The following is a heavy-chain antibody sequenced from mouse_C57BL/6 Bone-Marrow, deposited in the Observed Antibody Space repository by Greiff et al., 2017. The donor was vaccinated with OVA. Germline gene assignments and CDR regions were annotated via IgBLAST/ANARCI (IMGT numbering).Heavy chain of an antibody. D-gene: IGHD3-2*02. Sequence: VQLQQSGTVLARPGASVKMSCKTSGYTFTSYWMHWVKQRPGQGLEWIGAIYPGNSDTSYNQKFKGKAKLTAVTSASTAYMELSSLTNKDSAVYYCTRSGAYWGQGTLVTVSA. CDR2: IYPGNSDT. CDR1: GYTFTSYW. V-gene: IGHV1-5*01. J-gene: IGHJ3*01. CDR3: TRSGAY.